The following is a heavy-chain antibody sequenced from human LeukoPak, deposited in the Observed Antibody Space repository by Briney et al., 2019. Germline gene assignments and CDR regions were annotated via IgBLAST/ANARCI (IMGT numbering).Heavy chain of an antibody. J-gene: IGHJ6*03. Sequence: SVKVSCKASGGTFSSYAISWVRQVPGQGLEWMGRIIPIFGTANYAQKFQGRVTITTDESTSTAYMELSSLRSEDTAVYYCARDQGGKGGRNYYYYMDVWGKGTTVTVSS. CDR2: IIPIFGTA. D-gene: IGHD4-23*01. CDR1: GGTFSSYA. CDR3: ARDQGGKGGRNYYYYMDV. V-gene: IGHV1-69*05.